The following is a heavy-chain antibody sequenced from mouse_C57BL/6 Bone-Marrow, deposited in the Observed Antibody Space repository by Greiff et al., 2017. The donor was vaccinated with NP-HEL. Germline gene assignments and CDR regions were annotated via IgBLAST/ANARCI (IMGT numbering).Heavy chain of an antibody. CDR3: ARYYYGSMDY. CDR2: INPNYGTT. V-gene: IGHV1-39*01. Sequence: VQLQQSGPELVKPGASVKMSCKASGYTFTDYNMHWVKQSHGKSLEWIGFINPNYGTTSYNQKFKGKATLTVDQSSSTAYMQRNSLTSEDSAVYYCARYYYGSMDYWGQGTTLTVSS. J-gene: IGHJ2*01. CDR1: GYTFTDYN. D-gene: IGHD1-1*01.